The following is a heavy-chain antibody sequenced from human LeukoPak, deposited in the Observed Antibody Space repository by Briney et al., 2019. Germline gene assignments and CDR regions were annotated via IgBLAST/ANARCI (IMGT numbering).Heavy chain of an antibody. J-gene: IGHJ4*02. V-gene: IGHV3-9*01. D-gene: IGHD1-1*01. Sequence: GGSLRLSCAASGFTFDDYAMHWVRQGPGKGLEWVSGIRWNSDSIGYADSVKGRFTISRDNSKNALYLQMNSLRGEDTAMYYCAKDQQLEPFHYWGQGTLVTVSS. CDR2: IRWNSDSI. CDR1: GFTFDDYA. CDR3: AKDQQLEPFHY.